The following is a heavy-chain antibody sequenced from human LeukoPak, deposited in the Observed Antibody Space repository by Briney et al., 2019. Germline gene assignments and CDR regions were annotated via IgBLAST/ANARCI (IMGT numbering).Heavy chain of an antibody. Sequence: GGSLRLSCVASGFTFSNYGMSWVRQAPGKGLEWVSAISGSGGSTYYADSVKGRFTISRDNSKSTLYLQMNSLRAEDTAVYYCARRENHYDILTGYYLGAFDIWGQGTMVTVSS. CDR1: GFTFSNYG. J-gene: IGHJ3*02. CDR3: ARRENHYDILTGYYLGAFDI. CDR2: ISGSGGST. V-gene: IGHV3-23*01. D-gene: IGHD3-9*01.